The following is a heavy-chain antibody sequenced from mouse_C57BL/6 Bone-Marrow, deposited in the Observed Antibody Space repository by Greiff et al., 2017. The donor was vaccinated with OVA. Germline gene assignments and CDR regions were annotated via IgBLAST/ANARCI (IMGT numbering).Heavy chain of an antibody. CDR1: GFTFSDYY. D-gene: IGHD1-1*01. CDR2: INYDGSST. Sequence: EVQLVESEGGLVQPGSSMKLSCTASGFTFSDYYMAWVRQVPEKGLEWVANINYDGSSTYYLDSLQSRFIISRDNAKNILYLQLSSLKSEDTATYYCARVSSYGSSPYYAMDDWGQGTSVTVSS. CDR3: ARVSSYGSSPYYAMDD. J-gene: IGHJ4*01. V-gene: IGHV5-16*01.